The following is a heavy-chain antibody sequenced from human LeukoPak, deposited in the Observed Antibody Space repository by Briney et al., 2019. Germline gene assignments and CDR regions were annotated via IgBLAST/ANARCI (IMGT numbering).Heavy chain of an antibody. Sequence: SEALSLTCDVSGGSVTSTNWWTCVRQPPGKGLEWIGEVHLDGRTNYNPSLKSRLIMSVDLPENHISLKLTSVTAADTAVYYCARNAAPRGVEYPPAVDYWGQGILVTVSS. D-gene: IGHD2/OR15-2a*01. CDR1: GGSVTSTNW. V-gene: IGHV4-4*02. J-gene: IGHJ4*02. CDR2: VHLDGRT. CDR3: ARNAAPRGVEYPPAVDY.